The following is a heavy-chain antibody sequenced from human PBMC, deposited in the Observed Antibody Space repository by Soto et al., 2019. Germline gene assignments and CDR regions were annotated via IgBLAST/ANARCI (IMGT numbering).Heavy chain of an antibody. J-gene: IGHJ6*02. V-gene: IGHV3-23*01. D-gene: IGHD1-20*01. CDR2: ISGSGGST. CDR3: AKDPRYTGNVGGMGV. Sequence: GGSMRLSCAASGFTFSSYAMSWVRQAPGRGLEWVSAISGSGGSTYYADSVKGRFTISRDNSKNTLYLQMISVRAEDTDVYYCAKDPRYTGNVGGMGVWGQGATVTVSS. CDR1: GFTFSSYA.